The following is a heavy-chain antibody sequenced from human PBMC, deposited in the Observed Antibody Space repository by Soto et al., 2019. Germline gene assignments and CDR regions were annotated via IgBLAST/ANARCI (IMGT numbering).Heavy chain of an antibody. Sequence: QVQLVESGGGVVQPGRSLRLSCAASGFTFSSYAIHWVRQAPGKGLEWVAVISSDGKDKYSADSMKGRFAISRDNSKNTLYLQMNSLRAEDTAVYYCAKDSGRVSADYYFDYWGQGTLGTVSS. CDR1: GFTFSSYA. D-gene: IGHD3-10*01. J-gene: IGHJ4*02. V-gene: IGHV3-30*18. CDR2: ISSDGKDK. CDR3: AKDSGRVSADYYFDY.